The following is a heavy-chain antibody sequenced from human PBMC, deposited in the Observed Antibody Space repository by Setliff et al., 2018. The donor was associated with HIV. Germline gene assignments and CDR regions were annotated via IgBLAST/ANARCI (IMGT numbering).Heavy chain of an antibody. CDR2: ISSSGSTI. J-gene: IGHJ4*02. V-gene: IGHV3-11*01. Sequence: PGGSLRLSCAASGFNFSTHTMNWIRQAPRKGLEWVSSISSSGSTIYYADSVKGRFTISRDNAKNSLYLQMNRLRAEDTAVYYCARDRVDGHVDYWGQGTLVTVSS. CDR1: GFNFSTHT. CDR3: ARDRVDGHVDY.